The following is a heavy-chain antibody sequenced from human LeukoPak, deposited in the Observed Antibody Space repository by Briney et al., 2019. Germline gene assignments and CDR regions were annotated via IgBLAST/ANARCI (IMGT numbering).Heavy chain of an antibody. CDR3: ARQHYYDSSGLLDL. CDR2: INHSGST. CDR1: GGSFSGYY. V-gene: IGHV4-34*01. D-gene: IGHD3-22*01. J-gene: IGHJ2*01. Sequence: PSETLSLTCAVYGGSFSGYYWSWIRQPPGKGLEWIGEINHSGSTNYNPSLKSRVTISVDTSKNQFSLKLSSVTAADTAVYYCARQHYYDSSGLLDLWGRGTLVTVSS.